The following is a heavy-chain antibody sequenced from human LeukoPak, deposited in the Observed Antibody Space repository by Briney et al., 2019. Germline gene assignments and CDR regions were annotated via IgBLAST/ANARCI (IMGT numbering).Heavy chain of an antibody. CDR1: GYTLTELS. CDR2: FDPEDGET. CDR3: ARDYYGSGSPYYYYGMDV. D-gene: IGHD3-10*01. V-gene: IGHV1-24*01. Sequence: ASVKVSCKVSGYTLTELSMHWVRQAPGKGLEWMGGFDPEDGETIYAQKFQGRVTMTEDTSTDTAYMELSSLRSEDTAVYYCARDYYGSGSPYYYYGMDVWGQGTTVTVSS. J-gene: IGHJ6*02.